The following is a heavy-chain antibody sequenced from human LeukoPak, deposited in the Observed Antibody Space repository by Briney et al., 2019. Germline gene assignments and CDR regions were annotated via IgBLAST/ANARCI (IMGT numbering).Heavy chain of an antibody. V-gene: IGHV4-59*01. Sequence: SETLSLTCTVSGGSIYSYYWSWIRQPPGKGLEGIGYIYNSGSTNYNPSLKSRVTISVDTSKNQVSLKLSSVTAADTAVDYCARFQSSSSWDYYYGLDVWGQGTTVTVSS. CDR3: ARFQSSSSWDYYYGLDV. CDR1: GGSIYSYY. CDR2: IYNSGST. J-gene: IGHJ6*02. D-gene: IGHD2-2*01.